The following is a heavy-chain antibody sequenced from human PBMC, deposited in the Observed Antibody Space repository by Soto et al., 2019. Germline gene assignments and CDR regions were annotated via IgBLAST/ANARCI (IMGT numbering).Heavy chain of an antibody. J-gene: IGHJ6*02. Sequence: SETLSLTCTVSGGSISSGDYYWSWIRQPPGKGLEWIGYIYYSGSTYYNPSLKSRVTISVDTSKNQFSLKLSSVTAADTAVYYCARVNQLVGSSVFYYYDGMDVWGQGTTVTVSS. V-gene: IGHV4-30-4*01. CDR3: ARVNQLVGSSVFYYYDGMDV. CDR2: IYYSGST. CDR1: GGSISSGDYY. D-gene: IGHD1-26*01.